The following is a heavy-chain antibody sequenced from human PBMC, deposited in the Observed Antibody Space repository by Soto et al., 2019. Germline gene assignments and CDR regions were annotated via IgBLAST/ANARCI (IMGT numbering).Heavy chain of an antibody. D-gene: IGHD3-10*01. V-gene: IGHV4-59*01. CDR2: IYYSGST. CDR3: ARTYYGSGSATFDP. Sequence: QVQLQESGPGLVKPSETLSLTCTVSGGSISSYYWSWIRQPPGKGLELIGYIYYSGSTNYNPSLKSRVTISVDTSKIQFSLKLSSVTAADTAVYYCARTYYGSGSATFDPWGQGTLVTVSS. J-gene: IGHJ5*02. CDR1: GGSISSYY.